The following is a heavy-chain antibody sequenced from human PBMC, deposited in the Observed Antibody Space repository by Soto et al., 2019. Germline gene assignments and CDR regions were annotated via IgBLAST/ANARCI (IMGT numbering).Heavy chain of an antibody. CDR2: IYYDGSNE. CDR1: EFTFRNFG. Sequence: QVQLLESGGGVFQPGRSLRISCGASEFTFRNFGMHWVRQAPGKGLEWVAVIYYDGSNEYYADSVNGRLTISRVNSKNTLYLQMNSLRAEDTAVYYCARVDVVVAADAFDIWGQGTMVTVSS. CDR3: ARVDVVVAADAFDI. J-gene: IGHJ3*02. V-gene: IGHV3-33*01. D-gene: IGHD2-15*01.